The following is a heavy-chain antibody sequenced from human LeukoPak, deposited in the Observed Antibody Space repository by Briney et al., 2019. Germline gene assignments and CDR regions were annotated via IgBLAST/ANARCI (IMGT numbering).Heavy chain of an antibody. J-gene: IGHJ4*02. CDR1: GYTFTGYY. CDR3: ARVLAATPADPFDY. Sequence: GASVKVSCKASGYTFTGYYMHWVRPAPGQGPEWMGWINPNSGGTNYAQKFQGRVTMTRDTSISTAYMELSRLRSDDTAVYYCARVLAATPADPFDYWGQGTLVTVSS. D-gene: IGHD2-15*01. V-gene: IGHV1-2*02. CDR2: INPNSGGT.